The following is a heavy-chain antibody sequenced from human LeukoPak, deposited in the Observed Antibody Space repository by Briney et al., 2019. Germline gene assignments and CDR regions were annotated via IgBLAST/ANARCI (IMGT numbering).Heavy chain of an antibody. Sequence: GGSLRLSCVASGFTFSSYSMNWVRQAPGKGLEWVSSISSSSSYKYYTDSVKGRFTISRDNAKNSLYLQMNSLRAEDTAVYYCARDGWGSSMAYWGQGTLVTVSS. CDR3: ARDGWGSSMAY. V-gene: IGHV3-21*01. CDR1: GFTFSSYS. CDR2: ISSSSSYK. J-gene: IGHJ4*02. D-gene: IGHD3-10*01.